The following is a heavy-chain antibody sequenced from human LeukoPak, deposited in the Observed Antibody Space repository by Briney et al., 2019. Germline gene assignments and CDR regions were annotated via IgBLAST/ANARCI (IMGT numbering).Heavy chain of an antibody. Sequence: GGSLRLSCAASGFTLSSYGMHWVRQAPGKGLEWVSSISSTSSYIYYADSVKGRFTLSRDNAKNSIYLQMDSLRAEDTAVYYCTSRGDFWSGYWAMNVWGQGTTVIVSS. CDR3: TSRGDFWSGYWAMNV. CDR1: GFTLSSYG. J-gene: IGHJ6*02. D-gene: IGHD3-3*01. CDR2: ISSTSSYI. V-gene: IGHV3-21*01.